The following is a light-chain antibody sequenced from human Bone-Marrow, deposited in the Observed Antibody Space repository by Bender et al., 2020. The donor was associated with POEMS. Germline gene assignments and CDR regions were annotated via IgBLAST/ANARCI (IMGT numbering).Light chain of an antibody. CDR1: SSNFGNNA. V-gene: IGLV1-44*01. Sequence: GTSSNFGNNAANWYQHVPGTAPNLLFYSNNQRPSGVPDRFSASTSGTSASLAISGLHSDDEADYYCSSWDDSLNGWVFGGGTKLTVL. CDR3: SSWDDSLNGWV. CDR2: SNN. J-gene: IGLJ3*02.